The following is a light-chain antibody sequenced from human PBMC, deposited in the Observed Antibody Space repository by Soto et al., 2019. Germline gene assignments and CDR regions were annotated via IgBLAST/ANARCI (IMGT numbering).Light chain of an antibody. V-gene: IGKV1-12*02. Sequence: DIQLTQSPSSVSASVGDRVTVTCRASQGISNWLAWYQQKPGKAPKLLISAASSLQSGGPSRFSGSASGTDFTLIISSLQPEDFATYNCQQANSFPWTFGQGTKVEIK. CDR2: AAS. CDR1: QGISNW. CDR3: QQANSFPWT. J-gene: IGKJ1*01.